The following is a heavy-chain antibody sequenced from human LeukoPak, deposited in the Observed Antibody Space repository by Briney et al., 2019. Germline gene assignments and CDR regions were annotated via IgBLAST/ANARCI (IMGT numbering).Heavy chain of an antibody. J-gene: IGHJ4*02. V-gene: IGHV3-9*01. D-gene: IGHD3-22*01. CDR2: ISWNSGSI. CDR1: GFTFDDYA. Sequence: GGSLRLSCAASGFTFDDYAMHWVRQAPGKGLEWVSGISWNSGSIAYADSVKGRFTISRDNAKNSLYLQMNSLRAEDTALYYCAKGSSVYPQYYFDYWGQGTLVTVSS. CDR3: AKGSSVYPQYYFDY.